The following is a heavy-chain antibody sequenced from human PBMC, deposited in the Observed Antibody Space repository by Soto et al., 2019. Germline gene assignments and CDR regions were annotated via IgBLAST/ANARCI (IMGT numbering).Heavy chain of an antibody. CDR2: ITGSGDGS. J-gene: IGHJ6*02. CDR3: AIKGYGSGWDNYFYYAMDV. D-gene: IGHD6-19*01. Sequence: QLLESGGGLVQPGGSLRLSCAASGFFFSRYAMSWVRQAPGQGLEWVAAITGSGDGSNYADSVKGRFTISRDNSNNILSLQMNNLRVEDTAIYYCAIKGYGSGWDNYFYYAMDVWGQGTTVTVSS. V-gene: IGHV3-23*01. CDR1: GFFFSRYA.